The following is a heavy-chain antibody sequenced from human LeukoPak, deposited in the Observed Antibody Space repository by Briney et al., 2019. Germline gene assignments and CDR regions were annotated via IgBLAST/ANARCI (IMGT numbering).Heavy chain of an antibody. V-gene: IGHV3-23*01. Sequence: LGGSLRLSCAASGFTFSSYAMSWVRQAPGKGLEWVSAISGSGGSTYYADSVKGRFTISRDNSKNTLHLQMNSLRAEDTAVYYRAKPALYSSSWYYFDYWGQGTLVTVSS. CDR1: GFTFSSYA. D-gene: IGHD6-13*01. CDR3: AKPALYSSSWYYFDY. CDR2: ISGSGGST. J-gene: IGHJ4*02.